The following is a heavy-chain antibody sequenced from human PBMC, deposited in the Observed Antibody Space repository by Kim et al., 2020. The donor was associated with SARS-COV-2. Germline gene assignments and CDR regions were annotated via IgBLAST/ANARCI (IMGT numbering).Heavy chain of an antibody. CDR3: VKERTNGWYDFDY. Sequence: GGSLRLSCSASGFTFSSYAMHWVRQAPGKGLEYVSGISNNGGSTYYADSVKDRFIISRDNSKNTLYLQMSSLRREDTAVYYCVKERTNGWYDFDYWGQGTLVTVSS. V-gene: IGHV3-64D*06. D-gene: IGHD6-19*01. CDR2: ISNNGGST. J-gene: IGHJ4*02. CDR1: GFTFSSYA.